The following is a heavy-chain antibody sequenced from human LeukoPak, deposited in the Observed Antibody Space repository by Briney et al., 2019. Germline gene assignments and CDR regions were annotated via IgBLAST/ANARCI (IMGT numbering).Heavy chain of an antibody. Sequence: SETLSLTCTVSGGSTGRGGSSWSWFRNPPGKALGWMGNTYYIGGTYYNPSLKSRVTISVDTSKNQFSLKLSSVTAADTAVYYCARDFVVVPAANDYYYYGMDVWGQGTTVTVSS. CDR1: GGSTGRGGSS. V-gene: IGHV4-31*03. CDR3: ARDFVVVPAANDYYYYGMDV. J-gene: IGHJ6*02. CDR2: TYYIGGT. D-gene: IGHD2-2*01.